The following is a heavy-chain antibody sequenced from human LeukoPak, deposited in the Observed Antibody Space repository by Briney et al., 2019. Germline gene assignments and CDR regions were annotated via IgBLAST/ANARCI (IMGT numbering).Heavy chain of an antibody. V-gene: IGHV3-33*01. Sequence: GGSLRLSCTASGFTFGDYAMTWVRQAPGKGLEWVAVIWYDGSNKYYADSVKGRFTISRDNSKNTLYLQMNSLRAEDTAVYYCARAPYYYDSSGYYPTNDYYYYGMDVWGQGTTVTVSS. CDR1: GFTFGDYA. CDR3: ARAPYYYDSSGYYPTNDYYYYGMDV. J-gene: IGHJ6*02. CDR2: IWYDGSNK. D-gene: IGHD3-22*01.